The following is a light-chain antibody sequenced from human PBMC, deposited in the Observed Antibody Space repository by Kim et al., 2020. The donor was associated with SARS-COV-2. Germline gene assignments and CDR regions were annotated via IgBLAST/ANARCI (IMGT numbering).Light chain of an antibody. CDR3: QQRSNWPRT. Sequence: SLSPGDRATRSCGASQSFSTFLAWYQQNPGQAPRLLLYHASNRATGIPARFSGSGSGTDFTLTISSLEPEDFAVYYCQQRSNWPRTFGRGTKLEI. CDR2: HAS. CDR1: QSFSTF. J-gene: IGKJ2*02. V-gene: IGKV3-11*01.